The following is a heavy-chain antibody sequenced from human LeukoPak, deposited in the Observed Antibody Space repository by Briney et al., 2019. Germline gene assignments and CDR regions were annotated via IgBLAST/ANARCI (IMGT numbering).Heavy chain of an antibody. J-gene: IGHJ4*02. Sequence: GGSLRLSCAASGFTFSSYWMHWVRQAPGKGLVWVSRINSDGSSTSYADSVKGRFTISRDNAENTLYLQMNSLRAEDTAVYYCARSTGWFGQGYFDYWGQGTLVTVSS. D-gene: IGHD3-10*01. V-gene: IGHV3-74*01. CDR1: GFTFSSYW. CDR3: ARSTGWFGQGYFDY. CDR2: INSDGSST.